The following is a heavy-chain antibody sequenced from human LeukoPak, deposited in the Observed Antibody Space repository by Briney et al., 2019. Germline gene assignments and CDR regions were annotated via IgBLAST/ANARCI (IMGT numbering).Heavy chain of an antibody. Sequence: GGSQRLSCAASGFTFSSYAMSWVRQAPGKGLEWVSAISGSGGSTYYADSVKGRFTISRDNSKNTLYLQTNSLRAEDTAVYYCAKTSYDSSGYYYFDYWGQGTLVTVSS. D-gene: IGHD3-22*01. J-gene: IGHJ4*02. CDR2: ISGSGGST. CDR1: GFTFSSYA. V-gene: IGHV3-23*01. CDR3: AKTSYDSSGYYYFDY.